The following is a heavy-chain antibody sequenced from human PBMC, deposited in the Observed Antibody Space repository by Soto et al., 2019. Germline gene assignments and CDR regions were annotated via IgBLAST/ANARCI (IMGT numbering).Heavy chain of an antibody. CDR2: IHYSGST. CDR1: GGSISSGTYY. Sequence: SETLSLTCTVSGGSISSGTYYWSWIRQHPGKGLEWIGYIHYSGSTYYNPSLKSRVTISVDTSKDQFSLKLSSVTAADTAVYYCARGPPAYCGGDCYPSPWGQGILVTVSS. D-gene: IGHD2-21*02. J-gene: IGHJ5*02. CDR3: ARGPPAYCGGDCYPSP. V-gene: IGHV4-31*03.